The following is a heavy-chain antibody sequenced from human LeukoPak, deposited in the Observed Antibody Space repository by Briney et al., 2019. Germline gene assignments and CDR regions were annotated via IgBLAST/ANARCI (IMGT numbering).Heavy chain of an antibody. J-gene: IGHJ6*03. CDR3: AREVGYHDFWSGSHYYYYMDV. V-gene: IGHV4-59*01. D-gene: IGHD3-3*01. CDR2: IYYSGST. CDR1: GGSISSYY. Sequence: SETLSLTCTVPGGSISSYYWSWIRQPPGKGLECIGYIYYSGSTNYNPSLKSRVTISVDTSKNQFSLKLSSVTAADTAVYYRAREVGYHDFWSGSHYYYYMDVWGKGTTVTASS.